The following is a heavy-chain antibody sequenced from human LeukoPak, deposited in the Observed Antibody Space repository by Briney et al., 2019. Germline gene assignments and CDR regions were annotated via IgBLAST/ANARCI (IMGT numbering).Heavy chain of an antibody. CDR3: AKDQHLGYCSSTSCYLWHSPNDY. Sequence: GGSLRLSCAASGFTFSSYGMHWVRQAPGKGLEWVAVISYDGSNKYYADSVKGRFTISRDNSKNTLYLQMNSLRAEDTAVYYCAKDQHLGYCSSTSCYLWHSPNDYWGQGTLVTVSS. V-gene: IGHV3-30*18. D-gene: IGHD2-2*01. CDR1: GFTFSSYG. CDR2: ISYDGSNK. J-gene: IGHJ4*02.